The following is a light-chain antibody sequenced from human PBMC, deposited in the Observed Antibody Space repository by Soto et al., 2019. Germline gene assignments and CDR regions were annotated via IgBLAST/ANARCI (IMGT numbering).Light chain of an antibody. V-gene: IGKV3-15*01. CDR2: GAS. CDR3: KQYNTWLWT. Sequence: EVVMTQSPATLSVSPGERVTLSCRASQSINAHLDWYQQKPGQAPRLLIHGASTRATGIPARFSGSGFGTEFILTISSLQCDDFAVYYFKQYNTWLWTVGQGTKVEIQ. CDR1: QSINAH. J-gene: IGKJ1*01.